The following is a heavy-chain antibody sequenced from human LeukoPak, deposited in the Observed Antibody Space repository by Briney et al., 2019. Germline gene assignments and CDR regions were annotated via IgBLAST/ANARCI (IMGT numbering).Heavy chain of an antibody. J-gene: IGHJ4*02. V-gene: IGHV3-64*01. CDR3: ARDSNYDNLTGSFDY. CDR2: ISSNGGST. D-gene: IGHD3-9*01. CDR1: GFTFSSYA. Sequence: GGSLRLSCAASGFTFSSYAMHWVRQAPRKGLEYVSAISSNGGSTYYANSVKGRFTISRDNSKNTLYLQMGSLRAEDMAVYYCARDSNYDNLTGSFDYWGQGTLVTVSS.